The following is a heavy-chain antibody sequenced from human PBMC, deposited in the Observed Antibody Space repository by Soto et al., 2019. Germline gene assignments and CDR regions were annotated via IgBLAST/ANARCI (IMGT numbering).Heavy chain of an antibody. D-gene: IGHD3-16*01. CDR3: ARQGMITRPESGMDV. Sequence: GESLKISCKGSGYRFTSYWISWVRQMPGKGLEWMGRIDPSDSYTNYSPSFQGHVTISADKSISTAYLQWSSLKASDTAMYYCARQGMITRPESGMDVWGQGTTVTVSS. CDR2: IDPSDSYT. CDR1: GYRFTSYW. V-gene: IGHV5-10-1*01. J-gene: IGHJ6*02.